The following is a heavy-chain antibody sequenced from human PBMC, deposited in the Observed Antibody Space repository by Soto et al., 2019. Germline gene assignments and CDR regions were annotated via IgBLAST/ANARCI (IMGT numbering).Heavy chain of an antibody. CDR2: FHESCPT. CDR1: SYRSAAGQY. D-gene: IGHD3-16*01. CDR3: TNSWGLSLADS. J-gene: IGHJ5*01. V-gene: IGHV4-38-2*01. Sequence: ETLSLTCDVSSYRSAAGQYWGCIRQPPGKGLEWLGCFHESCPTYYRRSLKSRLAISVDMSKNQVSLSLTSVTAADTARYYCTNSWGLSLADSWGRGILFTVSS.